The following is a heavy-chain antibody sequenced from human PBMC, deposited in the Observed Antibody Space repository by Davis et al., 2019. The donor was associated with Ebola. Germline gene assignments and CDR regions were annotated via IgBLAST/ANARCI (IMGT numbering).Heavy chain of an antibody. CDR2: IDPSDSYA. Sequence: GESLKISCKVSGYRFTSNWISWVRQMPGKGLEWMGKIDPSDSYASYSPSFQGHVTISADTSITTAYLQWSSLKASDTAIYYCARLPYYDLPGHAFDIWGQGTMLIVSS. V-gene: IGHV5-10-1*01. CDR3: ARLPYYDLPGHAFDI. D-gene: IGHD3-22*01. J-gene: IGHJ3*02. CDR1: GYRFTSNW.